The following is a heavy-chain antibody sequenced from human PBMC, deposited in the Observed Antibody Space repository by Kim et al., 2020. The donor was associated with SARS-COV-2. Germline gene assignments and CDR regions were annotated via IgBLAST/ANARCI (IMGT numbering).Heavy chain of an antibody. J-gene: IGHJ4*02. D-gene: IGHD2-2*01. CDR2: IYYSGST. CDR3: VRVPAAIVAVDY. CDR1: GGSISSSSYY. V-gene: IGHV4-39*01. Sequence: SETLSLTCTVSGGSISSSSYYWGWIRQPPGKGLEWIGSIYYSGSTYYNPSLKSRVTISVDTSKNQFSLKLSSVTAADTAVYYCVRVPAAIVAVDYWGQGTLVTVSS.